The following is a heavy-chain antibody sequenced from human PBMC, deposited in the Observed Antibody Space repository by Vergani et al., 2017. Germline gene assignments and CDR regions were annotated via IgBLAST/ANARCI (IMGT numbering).Heavy chain of an antibody. V-gene: IGHV1-46*03. CDR3: TRGWYYYSIAYWAY. D-gene: IGHD3-22*01. J-gene: IGHJ4*02. CDR2: INPSGGST. CDR1: GYTFTSYY. Sequence: QVQLVQSGAEVKKPGASVKVSCKASGYTFTSYYMHWVRQAPGQGLELVGIINPSGGSTSYAQNFQGRVTMTRDTSTSTVYMELSRLRSEATAVYYCTRGWYYYSIAYWAYWGQGTLVTVSS.